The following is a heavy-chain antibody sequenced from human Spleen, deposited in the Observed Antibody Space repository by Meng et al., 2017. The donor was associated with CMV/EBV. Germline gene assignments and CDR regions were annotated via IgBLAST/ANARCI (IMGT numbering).Heavy chain of an antibody. CDR3: ARDIDCTVTTCYFEDGFDI. V-gene: IGHV3-66*02. Sequence: GGSLRLSCAASGFTVETHYMSWVRQAPGKGLEWVSDIYSAGNTYYADSVKGRFTISRDNSKNTLNLQMNSLRVEDTAVYYCARDIDCTVTTCYFEDGFDIWDQGTMVTVSS. CDR1: GFTVETHY. CDR2: IYSAGNT. D-gene: IGHD2-2*01. J-gene: IGHJ3*02.